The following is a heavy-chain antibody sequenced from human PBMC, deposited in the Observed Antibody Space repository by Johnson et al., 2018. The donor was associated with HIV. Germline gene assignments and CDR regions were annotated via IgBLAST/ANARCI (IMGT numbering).Heavy chain of an antibody. CDR3: AKGGRFDAFDI. J-gene: IGHJ3*02. D-gene: IGHD3-16*01. CDR2: LSNTGLNT. CDR1: GFNFSDYA. Sequence: VQLVESGGGLLPPGGYLKVTCAASGFNFSDYAMAWVRQAPGKWLQRLAELSNTGLNTYYADSVGGRFTISRDNSKNTLYLQMNSLRAEDTAVYYCAKGGRFDAFDIWGQGTMLTVSS. V-gene: IGHV3-23*04.